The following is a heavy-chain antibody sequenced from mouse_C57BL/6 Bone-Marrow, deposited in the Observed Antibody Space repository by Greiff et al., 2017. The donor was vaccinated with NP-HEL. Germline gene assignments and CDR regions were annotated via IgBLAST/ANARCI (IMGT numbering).Heavy chain of an antibody. J-gene: IGHJ2*01. CDR2: IYPGDGDT. CDR3: ARSGVITTVVASFDY. V-gene: IGHV1-82*01. Sequence: QVQLKESGPELVKPGASVKISCKASGYAFSSSWMNWVKQRPGKGLEWIGRIYPGDGDTNYNGKFKGKATLTADKSSSTAYMQLSSLTSEDSAVCFCARSGVITTVVASFDYWGQGTTLTVSS. D-gene: IGHD1-1*01. CDR1: GYAFSSSW.